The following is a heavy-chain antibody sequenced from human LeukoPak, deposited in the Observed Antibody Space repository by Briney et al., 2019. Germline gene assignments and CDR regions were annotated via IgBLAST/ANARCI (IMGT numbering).Heavy chain of an antibody. V-gene: IGHV1-46*01. CDR1: GYTFTSYG. Sequence: ASVKVSCKASGYTFTSYGISWVRQAPGQGLEWMGIINPSGGSTSYAQKFQGRVTMTRDTSTSTVYMELSSLRSEDTAVYYCARGGRYYYDSSGPEYWGQGTLVTVSS. CDR3: ARGGRYYYDSSGPEY. J-gene: IGHJ4*02. D-gene: IGHD3-22*01. CDR2: INPSGGST.